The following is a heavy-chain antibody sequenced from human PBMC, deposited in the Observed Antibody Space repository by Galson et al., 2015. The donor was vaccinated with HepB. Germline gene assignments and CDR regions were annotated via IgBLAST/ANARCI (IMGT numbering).Heavy chain of an antibody. Sequence: SVKVSCKASGYTFTSHGISWVRQAPGQGLEWMGWISAYNGNTNSAQKLQGRVTMTTDTSTTTAYMELRSLRSDDTAVYYCARTRIYDSSTYYHDASDIWGQGTMVTVSS. V-gene: IGHV1-18*04. J-gene: IGHJ3*02. CDR1: GYTFTSHG. CDR2: ISAYNGNT. CDR3: ARTRIYDSSTYYHDASDI. D-gene: IGHD3-22*01.